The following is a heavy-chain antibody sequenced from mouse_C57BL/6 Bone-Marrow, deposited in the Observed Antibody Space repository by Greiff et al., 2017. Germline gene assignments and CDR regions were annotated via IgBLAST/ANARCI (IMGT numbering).Heavy chain of an antibody. CDR2: IDPSDSYT. D-gene: IGHD1-1*01. CDR3: ARVITTVVDPLFDY. J-gene: IGHJ2*01. CDR1: GYTFTSYW. V-gene: IGHV1-50*01. Sequence: QVQLQQPGAELVKPGASVKLSCKASGYTFTSYWMQWVKQRPGQGLEWIGEIDPSDSYTNYNQKFKGKATLTVDTSSSTAYMQLSSLTSEDDAVYYCARVITTVVDPLFDYWGQGTTLTVSS.